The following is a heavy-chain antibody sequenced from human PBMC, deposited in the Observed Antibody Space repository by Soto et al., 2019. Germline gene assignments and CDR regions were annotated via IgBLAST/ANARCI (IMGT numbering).Heavy chain of an antibody. D-gene: IGHD1-7*01. J-gene: IGHJ4*02. V-gene: IGHV4-39*01. Sequence: SETLSLTCTVSGGSISSSSYYWGWIRQPPGKGLEWIGSIYYSGSTYYNPSLKSRVTISVDTSKNQFSLKLSSVTAADTAVYYCAREGITGTTKPFDYWGQGTLVTVSS. CDR1: GGSISSSSYY. CDR2: IYYSGST. CDR3: AREGITGTTKPFDY.